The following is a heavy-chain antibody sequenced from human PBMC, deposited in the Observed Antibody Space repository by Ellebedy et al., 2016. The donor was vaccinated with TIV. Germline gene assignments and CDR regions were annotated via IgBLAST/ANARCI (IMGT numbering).Heavy chain of an antibody. V-gene: IGHV1-18*04. CDR1: GYTFTSYG. Sequence: AASVKVSCKTSGYTFTSYGISWVRQAPGQGLEWMGWISAYNGNTNYAQMLQGRVTMTTDTFTSTAYMELRSLRSDDTAVYYCARYCNSTTCSNWFDPWGQGPRSPSPQ. D-gene: IGHD2-2*01. CDR2: ISAYNGNT. CDR3: ARYCNSTTCSNWFDP. J-gene: IGHJ5*02.